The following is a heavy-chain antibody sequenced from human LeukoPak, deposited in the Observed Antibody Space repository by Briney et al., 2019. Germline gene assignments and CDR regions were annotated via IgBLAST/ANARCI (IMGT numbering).Heavy chain of an antibody. CDR1: GYTFTAFF. Sequence: ASVTVSCKASGYTFTAFFIHWVRQAPGHGLEWMGWISPTNGDTRYAQKFQGRVAMTRDTSISTAYMELSRLRSDDTAVYYCVRDALNWNYDYWGQGTLVAVSS. CDR2: ISPTNGDT. V-gene: IGHV1-2*02. D-gene: IGHD1-7*01. J-gene: IGHJ4*02. CDR3: VRDALNWNYDY.